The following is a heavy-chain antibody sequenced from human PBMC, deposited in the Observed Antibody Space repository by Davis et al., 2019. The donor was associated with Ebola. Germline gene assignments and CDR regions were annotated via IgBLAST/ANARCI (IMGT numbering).Heavy chain of an antibody. CDR2: INHSGST. CDR3: ARQGWSGYSLRHWLDP. J-gene: IGHJ5*02. V-gene: IGHV4-34*01. CDR1: GGSISGYY. Sequence: SETLSLTCTVSGGSISGYYWSWIRQPPGKGLEWIGEINHSGSTNYSPSLKSRVTISVDTSKNQFSLKLRSVTAADTAVYYCARQGWSGYSLRHWLDPWGRGTLVTVSS. D-gene: IGHD3-3*01.